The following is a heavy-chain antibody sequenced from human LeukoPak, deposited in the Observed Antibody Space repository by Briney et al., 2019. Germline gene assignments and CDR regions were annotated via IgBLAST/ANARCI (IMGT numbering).Heavy chain of an antibody. V-gene: IGHV3-21*01. CDR3: ARTRTTTDAFDI. CDR2: ISGSGDHT. CDR1: GFTFSSYA. Sequence: GGSLRLSCAVSGFTFSSYAINWVRQAPGKGLEWVSGISGSGDHTYYADSVKGRFTISRDNAKNSLYLQMNSLRAEDTAVYYCARTRTTTDAFDIWGQGTMVTVSS. J-gene: IGHJ3*02. D-gene: IGHD4-17*01.